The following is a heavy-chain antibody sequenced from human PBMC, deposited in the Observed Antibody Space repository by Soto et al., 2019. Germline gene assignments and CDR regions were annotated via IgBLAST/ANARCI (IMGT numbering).Heavy chain of an antibody. CDR1: GFTVSSNY. CDR2: IYSDGST. V-gene: IGHV3-66*01. CDR3: ARGRSRYYFDT. D-gene: IGHD2-15*01. J-gene: IGHJ4*02. Sequence: GGSLILSCAASGFTVSSNYLSWVRQAPGKGLEWVSIIYSDGSTSYADSVKGGFTISRDNSENTVFLQMNSLRAEDTAVYYCARGRSRYYFDTWGQGTLVTVSS.